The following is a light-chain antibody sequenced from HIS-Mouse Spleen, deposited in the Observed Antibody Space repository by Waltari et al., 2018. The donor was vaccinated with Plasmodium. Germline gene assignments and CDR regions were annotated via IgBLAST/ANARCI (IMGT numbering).Light chain of an antibody. CDR1: VLAKKY. CDR2: KDS. Sequence: SYELTQPSSVSVSPGPPARITCSGDVLAKKYARWFQQKPGQAPVLVIYKDSERPSGTTVTLTISGAQVEDEADYYCYSAADNNLVFGGGTKLTVL. V-gene: IGLV3-27*01. J-gene: IGLJ2*01. CDR3: YSAADNNLV.